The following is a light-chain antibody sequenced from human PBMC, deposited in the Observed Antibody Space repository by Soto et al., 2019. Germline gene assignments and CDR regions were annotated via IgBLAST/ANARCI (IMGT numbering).Light chain of an antibody. Sequence: QSVLTQPPSVSAAPGQTVTISCSGSNSNIGKNYVSWYQQHPGKAPKLMIYDVSKRPSGVPDRFSGSKSANTASLTISGLQAEDEADYFCCSYAGTYTFVFGTGTKVTVL. J-gene: IGLJ1*01. CDR2: DVS. V-gene: IGLV2-11*01. CDR1: NSNIGKNY. CDR3: CSYAGTYTFV.